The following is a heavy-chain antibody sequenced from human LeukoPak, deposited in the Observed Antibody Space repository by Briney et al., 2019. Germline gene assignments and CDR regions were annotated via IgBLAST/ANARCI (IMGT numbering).Heavy chain of an antibody. CDR2: IYYSGST. V-gene: IGHV4-39*07. CDR1: GGSISSGSYY. D-gene: IGHD3-22*01. CDR3: ARSFGYYYDSSGYFDY. Sequence: SETLSLTCTVSGGSISSGSYYWGWIRQPPGKGLEWIGNIYYSGSTYYNPSLKSRVTISVDTSKNQFSLKLSSVTAADTAVYYCARSFGYYYDSSGYFDYWGQGTLVTVSS. J-gene: IGHJ4*02.